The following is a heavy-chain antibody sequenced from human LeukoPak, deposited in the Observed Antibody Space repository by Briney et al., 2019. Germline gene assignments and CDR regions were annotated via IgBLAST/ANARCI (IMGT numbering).Heavy chain of an antibody. CDR3: ARTDETAPAEDFQH. V-gene: IGHV3-53*01. CDR1: GFSVSSNY. J-gene: IGHJ1*01. Sequence: GGSLRLSCAASGFSVSSNYMSWVRQAPGKGLEWVSVIYSGGSTYYADSVKGRFTISRDNSKNTLHLQMKSLRAEDTAVYYCARTDETAPAEDFQHWGQGTLVTVSS. CDR2: IYSGGST. D-gene: IGHD2-21*02.